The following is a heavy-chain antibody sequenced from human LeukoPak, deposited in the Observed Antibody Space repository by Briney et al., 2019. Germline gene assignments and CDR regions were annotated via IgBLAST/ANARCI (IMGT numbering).Heavy chain of an antibody. V-gene: IGHV4-34*01. CDR2: INHSGST. Sequence: SETLSLTCAVYGGSFSGYYWSWIRQLPGKGLEWIGEINHSGSTNYNPSLKSRVTISVDTSKNQFSLKLSSVTAADTAVYYCARVSIQLRTRNPRFDPWGQGTLVAVSS. CDR3: ARVSIQLRTRNPRFDP. D-gene: IGHD5-18*01. J-gene: IGHJ5*02. CDR1: GGSFSGYY.